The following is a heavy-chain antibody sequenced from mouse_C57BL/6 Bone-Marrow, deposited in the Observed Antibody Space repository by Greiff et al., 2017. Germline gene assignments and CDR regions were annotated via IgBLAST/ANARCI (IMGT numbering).Heavy chain of an antibody. CDR2: ISYDGSN. J-gene: IGHJ3*01. V-gene: IGHV3-6*01. Sequence: ESGPGLVKPSQSLSLTCSVTGYSITSGYYWNWIRQFPGNKLEWMGYISYDGSNNYNPSLKNRISITRDTSKNQFFLKLNSVTTEDTATYYCAGGSSSAWFAYWGQGTLVTVSA. D-gene: IGHD1-1*01. CDR1: GYSITSGYY. CDR3: AGGSSSAWFAY.